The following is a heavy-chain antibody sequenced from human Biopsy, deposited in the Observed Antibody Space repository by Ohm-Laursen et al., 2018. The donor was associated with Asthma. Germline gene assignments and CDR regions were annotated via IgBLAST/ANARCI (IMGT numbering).Heavy chain of an antibody. D-gene: IGHD6-13*01. Sequence: SLRLSCAASGFTFSDYYMSWIRQAPGKGLEWISYINGKSNSIEYADSVKGRFTISRDNAKNSLYLQMNSLRGADTALYYCVKDIRLQLWGFDPWGQGTLVTVSS. CDR3: VKDIRLQLWGFDP. CDR2: INGKSNSI. CDR1: GFTFSDYY. V-gene: IGHV3-11*05. J-gene: IGHJ5*02.